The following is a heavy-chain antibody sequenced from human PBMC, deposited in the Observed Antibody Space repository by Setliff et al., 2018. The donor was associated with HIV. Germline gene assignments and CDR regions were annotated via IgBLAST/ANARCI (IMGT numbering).Heavy chain of an antibody. CDR2: ISVYNGNT. Sequence: GASVKVSCKASGYTFTSYGITRVRQAPGQGLEWMGWISVYNGNTKYAQKFQGRVTMTTDTSTNTAYMELRSLRSDDTAVYYCARVGGSRADHYYYMDVWGKGTTVTVSS. CDR3: ARVGGSRADHYYYMDV. CDR1: GYTFTSYG. V-gene: IGHV1-18*04. D-gene: IGHD2-15*01. J-gene: IGHJ6*03.